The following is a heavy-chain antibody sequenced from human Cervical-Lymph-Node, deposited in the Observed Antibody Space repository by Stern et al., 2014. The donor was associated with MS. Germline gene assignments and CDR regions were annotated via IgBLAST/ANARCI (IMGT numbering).Heavy chain of an antibody. Sequence: VQLVQSGAEVKKPGESLKISCRNSGYTFSNFWIGWVRQMPGKGLEWMGVIYPADSDTTYSPSFQGQVTISADESISTAYLQWRSLKASDTAMYYCVRRRDSAGYDTFDLWGQGTMLIVSS. J-gene: IGHJ3*01. V-gene: IGHV5-51*01. CDR1: GYTFSNFW. D-gene: IGHD3-22*01. CDR3: VRRRDSAGYDTFDL. CDR2: IYPADSDT.